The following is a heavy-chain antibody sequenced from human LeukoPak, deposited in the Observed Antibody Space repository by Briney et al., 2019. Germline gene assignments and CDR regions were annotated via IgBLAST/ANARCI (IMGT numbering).Heavy chain of an antibody. V-gene: IGHV4-59*01. J-gene: IGHJ4*02. D-gene: IGHD5-18*01. Sequence: SETLSLTWTVSGGSISSYYWSWIRQPPVKGLEWIGYIYYSGSTNYNPSLKSRVTISVDTSKNQFSLKLSSVTAADTAVYYCARDGYSYGYEFDYWGQGTLVTVSS. CDR3: ARDGYSYGYEFDY. CDR1: GGSISSYY. CDR2: IYYSGST.